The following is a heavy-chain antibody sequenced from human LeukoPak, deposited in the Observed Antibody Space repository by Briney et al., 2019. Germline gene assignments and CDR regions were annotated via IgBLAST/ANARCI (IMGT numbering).Heavy chain of an antibody. CDR2: IIPIFGTA. D-gene: IGHD2-2*01. Sequence: GSSVKVSCKASGGAFSSYAISWVRQAPGQGLEWMGGIIPIFGTANYAQKFQGRVTITADESTSTAYMELSSLRSEDTAVYYCARWVGYCSSTSFDLFDPWGQGTLGTGSP. J-gene: IGHJ5*02. CDR1: GGAFSSYA. CDR3: ARWVGYCSSTSFDLFDP. V-gene: IGHV1-69*01.